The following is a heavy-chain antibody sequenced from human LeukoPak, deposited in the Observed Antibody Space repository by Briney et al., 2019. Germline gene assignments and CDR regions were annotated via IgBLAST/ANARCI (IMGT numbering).Heavy chain of an antibody. J-gene: IGHJ1*01. V-gene: IGHV4-59*01. Sequence: SETLSLTCTVSGGSISSYYWSWIQQPPGKGLEWIGYIYYSGSTNYNPSLKSRVTISVDTSKNQFSLKLSSVTAADTAVYYCARGYSSGYGGPFEYFQHWGQGTLVTVSS. CDR1: GGSISSYY. CDR2: IYYSGST. CDR3: ARGYSSGYGGPFEYFQH. D-gene: IGHD6-19*01.